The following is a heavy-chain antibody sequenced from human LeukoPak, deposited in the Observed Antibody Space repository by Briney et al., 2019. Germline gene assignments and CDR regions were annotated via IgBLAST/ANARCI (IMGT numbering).Heavy chain of an antibody. CDR3: ARNTPYYDSSGYYHYYYYYYMDV. V-gene: IGHV4-59*01. Sequence: SETLSLTCTVSDDSITIYYWSWIRQPPGKGLEWIGYIDHTGITNYNPSLNSRVTISRDTSKNHFSLKLSSVTAADTAVYYCARNTPYYDSSGYYHYYYYYYMDVWGKGTTVTVSS. CDR1: DDSITIYY. CDR2: IDHTGIT. D-gene: IGHD3-22*01. J-gene: IGHJ6*03.